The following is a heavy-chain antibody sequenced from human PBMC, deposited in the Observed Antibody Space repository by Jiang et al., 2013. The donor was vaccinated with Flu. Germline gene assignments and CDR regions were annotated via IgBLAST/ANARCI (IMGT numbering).Heavy chain of an antibody. CDR2: IYYSGDT. CDR1: GGSISISSYY. J-gene: IGHJ4*02. D-gene: IGHD3-10*01. V-gene: IGHV4-39*01. CDR3: AKLSRFGEIFGYFDY. Sequence: LLKPSETLSLTCTVSGGSISISSYYWGWIRQPPGKGLEWIGNIYYSGDTYYNPSLKSRLTISVDTSKNQFSLKLSSVTAADTAVYYCAKLSRFGEIFGYFDYWGQGTLVTVSS.